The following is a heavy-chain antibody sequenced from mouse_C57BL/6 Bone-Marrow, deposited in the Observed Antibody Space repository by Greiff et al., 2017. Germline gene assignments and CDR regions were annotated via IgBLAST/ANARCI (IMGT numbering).Heavy chain of an antibody. V-gene: IGHV14-4*01. Sequence: EVQGVESGAELVRPGASVKLSCTASGFNIKDDYIHWVKQRPEQGLEWIGWIDPEIGDTEYASKIQGKATITSDPSSNTAYLQLSSLTSEDTAVYYCSSFDGNYFDFWGQGTPLTVAS. CDR1: GFNIKDDY. D-gene: IGHD2-3*01. CDR2: IDPEIGDT. CDR3: SSFDGNYFDF. J-gene: IGHJ2*01.